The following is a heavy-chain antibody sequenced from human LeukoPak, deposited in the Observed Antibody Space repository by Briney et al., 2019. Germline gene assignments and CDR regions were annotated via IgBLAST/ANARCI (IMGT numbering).Heavy chain of an antibody. D-gene: IGHD2-21*02. CDR3: ARDLGLVTATDNWFDP. CDR1: GFTFSSYW. Sequence: GGSLRLSCAASGFTFSSYWMSWVRQAPGKGLEWVANIKQDGSEKYYVDSVKGRFTISRDNAKNSLCLQMNSLRAEDTAVYYCARDLGLVTATDNWFDPGGQGTLVTVSS. J-gene: IGHJ5*02. V-gene: IGHV3-7*01. CDR2: IKQDGSEK.